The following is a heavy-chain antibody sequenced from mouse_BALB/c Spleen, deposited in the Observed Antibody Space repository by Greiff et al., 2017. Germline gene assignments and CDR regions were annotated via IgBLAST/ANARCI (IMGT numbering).Heavy chain of an antibody. V-gene: IGHV3-8*02. D-gene: IGHD1-1*01. J-gene: IGHJ3*01. CDR1: GDSITSGY. Sequence: EVKLVESGPSLVKPSQTLSLTCSVTGDSITSGYWNWIRKFPGNKLEYMGYISYSGSTYYNPSLKSRISITRDTSKNQYYLQLNSVTTEDTATYYCARYYGSSYWFAYWGQGTLVTVSA. CDR2: ISYSGST. CDR3: ARYYGSSYWFAY.